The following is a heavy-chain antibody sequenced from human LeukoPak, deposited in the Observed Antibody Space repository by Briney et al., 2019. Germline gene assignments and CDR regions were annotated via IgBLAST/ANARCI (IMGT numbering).Heavy chain of an antibody. Sequence: SETLSLICTVSGGSISSYYWSWIRQPAGKGLEWIGRIYTSGSTNYNPSLKSRVTMSVDTSKNQFSLKLSSVTAADTAVYYCARDSGYLYSGSYYVDYWGQGTLVTVSS. CDR3: ARDSGYLYSGSYYVDY. J-gene: IGHJ4*02. D-gene: IGHD1-26*01. CDR2: IYTSGST. CDR1: GGSISSYY. V-gene: IGHV4-4*07.